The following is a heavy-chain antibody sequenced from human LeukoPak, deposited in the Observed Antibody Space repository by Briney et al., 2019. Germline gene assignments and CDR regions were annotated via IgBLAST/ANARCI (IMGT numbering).Heavy chain of an antibody. V-gene: IGHV4-34*01. J-gene: IGHJ4*02. CDR2: INHSGST. CDR1: GGSFSGYY. D-gene: IGHD6-13*01. Sequence: SETLTLTCAVYGGSFSGYYWSWIRQPPGKGLERIGEINHSGSTNYNPSLKSRVTISVDTSKNQFSLKLSSVTAADTAVYYCARHDYSSSGLDYWGQGTLVTVSS. CDR3: ARHDYSSSGLDY.